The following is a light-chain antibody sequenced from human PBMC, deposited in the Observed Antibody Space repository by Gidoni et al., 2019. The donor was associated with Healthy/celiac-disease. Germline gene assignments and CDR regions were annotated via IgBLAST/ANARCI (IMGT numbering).Light chain of an antibody. J-gene: IGLJ3*02. CDR3: QTWGTGIRV. CDR2: LNSDGSH. CDR1: SGHSSYA. V-gene: IGLV4-69*01. Sequence: QLVLTQSPSASASLAASVTLTCTLSSGHSSYAIAWHQQQQEKGPRYLMKLNSDGSHSKVDGFPDRFSGSSSGAERYLTIASLQSEDEADYDCQTWGTGIRVFGGGTKLTVL.